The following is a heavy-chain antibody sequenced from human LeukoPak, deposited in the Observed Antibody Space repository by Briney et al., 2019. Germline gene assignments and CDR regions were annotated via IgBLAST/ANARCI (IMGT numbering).Heavy chain of an antibody. V-gene: IGHV3-30*02. J-gene: IGHJ4*02. Sequence: PGGSLRLSCAASGFTFRSYGIHWVRQAPGKGLEWVAFIRYDGSNKYYVDSVKGRFTISRDNSKNTLYLQMNSLRAEDTAVYYCAKAKYNWNYYFDYWGQGTLVTVSS. CDR2: IRYDGSNK. CDR3: AKAKYNWNYYFDY. CDR1: GFTFRSYG. D-gene: IGHD1-7*01.